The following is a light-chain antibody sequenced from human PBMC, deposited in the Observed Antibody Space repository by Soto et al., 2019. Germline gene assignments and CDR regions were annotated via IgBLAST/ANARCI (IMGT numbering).Light chain of an antibody. CDR3: LQHNTYPYT. Sequence: DIQMTQSPFSLSASAGDRVTITCRARQDIRFLGWFQQKPGEAPKRLIYATSNLEGGVPSRFSGSGSGTEFTLTISSLQPEDFATYFCLQHNTYPYTFGQGTKVDIK. CDR2: ATS. CDR1: QDIRF. V-gene: IGKV1-17*01. J-gene: IGKJ2*01.